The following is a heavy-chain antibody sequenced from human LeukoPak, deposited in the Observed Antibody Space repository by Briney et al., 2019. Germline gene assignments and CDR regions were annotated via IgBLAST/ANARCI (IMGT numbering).Heavy chain of an antibody. V-gene: IGHV3-23*01. J-gene: IGHJ4*02. Sequence: PGRSLRLSCAASGFTFNSYAXGWVXQAPGXXLEWVSTISSRHITTYYADSVKGRFTISRDNSKNTLYLQMNSLRAEDTAVYYCAKFELLSSSTNYYKYFEYWGQGTLVTVSS. CDR3: AKFELLSSSTNYYKYFEY. CDR2: ISSRHITT. CDR1: GFTFNSYA. D-gene: IGHD3-10*01.